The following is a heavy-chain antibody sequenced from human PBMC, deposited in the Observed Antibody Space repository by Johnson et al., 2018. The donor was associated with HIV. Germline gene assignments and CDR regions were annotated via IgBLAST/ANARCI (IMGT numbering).Heavy chain of an antibody. CDR2: IKPDGSEE. CDR3: AAGLVGAFDI. D-gene: IGHD6-6*01. CDR1: GFTFSSYG. Sequence: VQLVESGGGVVQPGGSLRLSCAASGFTFSSYGMHWVRQAPGRGLEWVANIKPDGSEETYVDSLTGRYTISSDSAKNSLYPQKNSLSAEDTAVYYCAAGLVGAFDIWGQGTMVTVSS. J-gene: IGHJ3*02. V-gene: IGHV3-7*03.